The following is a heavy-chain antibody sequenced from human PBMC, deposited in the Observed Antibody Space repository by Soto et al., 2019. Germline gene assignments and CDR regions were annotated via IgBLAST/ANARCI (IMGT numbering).Heavy chain of an antibody. CDR2: MNPNSGNT. D-gene: IGHD3-3*01. CDR3: ARGVYDFWSVRSDYYYYMDV. V-gene: IGHV1-8*01. J-gene: IGHJ6*03. CDR1: GYTFTSYD. Sequence: ASVKVSCKASGYTFTSYDINWVRQATGQGLEWMGWMNPNSGNTGYAQKFQGRVTMTRNTSISTAYMELSSLRSEDTAVYYCARGVYDFWSVRSDYYYYMDVWGKGTTVTVS.